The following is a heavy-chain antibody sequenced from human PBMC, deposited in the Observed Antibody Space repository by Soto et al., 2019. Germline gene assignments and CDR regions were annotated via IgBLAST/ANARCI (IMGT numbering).Heavy chain of an antibody. CDR3: ARGVAGSGFDL. D-gene: IGHD6-19*01. CDR1: GDNVSTNSAG. J-gene: IGHJ4*02. V-gene: IGHV6-1*01. CDR2: TYYRSKWYN. Sequence: SQTLSLTCVISGDNVSTNSAGWNWIRQSPSRGLEWLGRTYYRSKWYNDYAVSVKSRITVNPDTSKNHFSLQLNSVTPDDTAVYYCARGVAGSGFDLWGQGTLVTVSS.